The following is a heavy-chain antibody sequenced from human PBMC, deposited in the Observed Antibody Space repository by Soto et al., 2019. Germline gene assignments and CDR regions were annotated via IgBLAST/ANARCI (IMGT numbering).Heavy chain of an antibody. J-gene: IGHJ5*02. CDR1: GFTFSDYY. CDR2: ISSSGSTI. CDR3: ARDQDDILTGYRLGWFDP. Sequence: GGSLRLSCAASGFTFSDYYMSWIRQAPGKGLEWVSYISSSGSTIYYADSVKGRITISRDNAKNSLYLQMNSLRAEDTAVYYCARDQDDILTGYRLGWFDPWGQGTLVTVSS. D-gene: IGHD3-9*01. V-gene: IGHV3-11*01.